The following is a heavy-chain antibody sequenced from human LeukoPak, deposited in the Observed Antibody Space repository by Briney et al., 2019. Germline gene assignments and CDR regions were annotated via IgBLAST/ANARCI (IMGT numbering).Heavy chain of an antibody. CDR3: AKDPGRAAVTLYYFDY. CDR1: GFTFSSYG. V-gene: IGHV3-30*18. CDR2: ISYDGSNK. J-gene: IGHJ4*02. Sequence: GRSLRLSCAASGFTFSSYGMHWVRQAPGKGLEWVAVISYDGSNKYYADSVKGRFTISRDNSKNTLYLQMNSLRAEDTAVYYCAKDPGRAAVTLYYFDYWGQGTLVTVSS. D-gene: IGHD4-17*01.